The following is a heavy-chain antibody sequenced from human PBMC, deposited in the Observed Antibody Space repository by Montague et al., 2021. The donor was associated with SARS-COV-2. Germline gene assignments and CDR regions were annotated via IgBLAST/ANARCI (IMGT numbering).Heavy chain of an antibody. CDR2: ISYSGRT. J-gene: IGHJ6*03. D-gene: IGHD3-10*01. CDR1: GGSVSSSPYY. CDR3: ASSYYYGSGTYVYNYYMDV. Sequence: SETLSLTCTVSGGSVSSSPYYWGWIRQPPGRGLEWVGSISYSGRTYFXXXLKSRLTISVDSSGNQFSLGLSSVTAADTAVYYCASSYYYGSGTYVYNYYMDVWGKGTTVTVSS. V-gene: IGHV4-39*01.